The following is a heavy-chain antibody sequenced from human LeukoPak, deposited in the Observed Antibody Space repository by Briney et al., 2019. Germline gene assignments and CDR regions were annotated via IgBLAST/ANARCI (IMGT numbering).Heavy chain of an antibody. CDR3: AKNRGYSSSWFFDD. D-gene: IGHD6-13*01. Sequence: GGSLRLSCAASGFTFTTYAMSWVRQAPGKGLEWVSAMSGGGDKTYYADSVKGRFTISGDNSKDTVYLQMSGLRGEDTAVYYCAKNRGYSSSWFFDDWGQGTLVTVSS. CDR1: GFTFTTYA. CDR2: MSGGGDKT. V-gene: IGHV3-23*01. J-gene: IGHJ4*02.